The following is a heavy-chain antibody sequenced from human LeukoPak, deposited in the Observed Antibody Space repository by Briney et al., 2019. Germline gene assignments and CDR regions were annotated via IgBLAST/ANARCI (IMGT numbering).Heavy chain of an antibody. Sequence: PSETLSLTCNVSGGSIRGYYWSWIRQPPGKGLEWIGYIYSSGSTNYNPSLKSRVTMSVDTSKNQFSLKLSSVTAADTAVYYCARPYSGSYGDPWGQGTLVTVSS. J-gene: IGHJ5*02. CDR2: IYSSGST. CDR3: ARPYSGSYGDP. V-gene: IGHV4-59*12. D-gene: IGHD1-26*01. CDR1: GGSIRGYY.